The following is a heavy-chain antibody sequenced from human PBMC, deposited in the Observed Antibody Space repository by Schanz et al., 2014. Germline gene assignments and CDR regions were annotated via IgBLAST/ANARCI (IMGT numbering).Heavy chain of an antibody. D-gene: IGHD5-12*01. V-gene: IGHV3-23*04. CDR2: VYMSAAST. CDR1: GFTFSSYA. J-gene: IGHJ3*01. Sequence: EVQLVESGGGLIQPGGSLRLSCAVSGFTFSSYAMSWVRQAPGKGLEWVSTVYMSAASTRYADSVKGRFIISRDSSKNTLFLQMNSLRPEDTALYFCARDEGRDGYNLAFDVWGQGTLVTVSS. CDR3: ARDEGRDGYNLAFDV.